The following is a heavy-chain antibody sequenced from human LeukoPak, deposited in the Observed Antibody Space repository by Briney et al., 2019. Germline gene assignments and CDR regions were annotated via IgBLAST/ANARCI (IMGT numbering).Heavy chain of an antibody. Sequence: PSETLSLTCTVSGGSITSISYYWDWIRQPPGKGLEWIGSIYYGGSTYYNPSLRSRVTISVDTSKNQFSLKLSSVTAADTAVYYRARSPGQWLLLGFDYWGQGTLVTVSS. CDR3: ARSPGQWLLLGFDY. J-gene: IGHJ4*02. CDR1: GGSITSISYY. D-gene: IGHD6-19*01. CDR2: IYYGGST. V-gene: IGHV4-39*01.